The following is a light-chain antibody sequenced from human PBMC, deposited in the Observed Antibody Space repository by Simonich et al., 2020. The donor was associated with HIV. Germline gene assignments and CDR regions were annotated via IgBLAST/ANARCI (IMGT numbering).Light chain of an antibody. CDR2: GTS. J-gene: IGKJ5*01. CDR3: QQRSNWIT. V-gene: IGKV3-15*01. Sequence: EIVMTQSPATLSVSPGERATLSCRASQTVSSNLAWYQQRPGQAPRLLMYGTSTRATGIPARFSGSGSGTEFTLTITSLESEDFAVYYCQQRSNWITFGQGTRLEIK. CDR1: QTVSSN.